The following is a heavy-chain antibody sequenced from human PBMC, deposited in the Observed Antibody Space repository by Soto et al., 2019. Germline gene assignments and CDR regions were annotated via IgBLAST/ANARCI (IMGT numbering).Heavy chain of an antibody. CDR1: GFTFSSYA. V-gene: IGHV3-23*01. J-gene: IGHJ4*02. CDR3: AGLPLPSFPPAGGLLDY. D-gene: IGHD2-8*02. CDR2: LSGSGGST. Sequence: EVQLLESGGGLVQPGGSLRLSCAASGFTFSSYAMSWVRQAPGKGLEWVSALSGSGGSTYYADSVKGRFTISRDNSKNTMYLQMNTLRAEDAAVYYCAGLPLPSFPPAGGLLDYWGQGTLVTVSS.